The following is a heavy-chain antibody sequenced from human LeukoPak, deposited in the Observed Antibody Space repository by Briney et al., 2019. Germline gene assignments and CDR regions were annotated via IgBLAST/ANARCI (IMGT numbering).Heavy chain of an antibody. V-gene: IGHV1-2*02. D-gene: IGHD1-1*01. Sequence: ASVKVSCKASGYTFTSYDINWVRQATGQGLEWMGWMNPNSGGTDYAQKFQGRVTMTRDTSISTAYMELSRLRSDDTAVYYCARDGDNWNDLWFDPWGQGTLVTVSS. CDR2: MNPNSGGT. CDR1: GYTFTSYD. CDR3: ARDGDNWNDLWFDP. J-gene: IGHJ5*02.